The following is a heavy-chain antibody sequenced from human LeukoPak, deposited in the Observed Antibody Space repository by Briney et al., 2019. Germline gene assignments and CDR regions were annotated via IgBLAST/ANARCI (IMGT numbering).Heavy chain of an antibody. CDR2: VHLDGRT. D-gene: IGHD6-25*01. CDR3: AREGGFYRPLDY. Sequence: SVTLSLTCGVSVRSVSSTNGWAWIRQPPGKGLEWIGAVHLDGRTNFNPSLTSRLTMSVDLSENHVSLKLTSVTAADTAVYYCAREGGFYRPLDYSGQGTLVTVSS. CDR1: VRSVSSTNG. V-gene: IGHV4-4*02. J-gene: IGHJ4*02.